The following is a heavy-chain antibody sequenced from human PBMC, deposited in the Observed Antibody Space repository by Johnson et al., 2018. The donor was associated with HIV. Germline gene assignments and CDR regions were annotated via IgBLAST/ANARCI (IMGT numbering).Heavy chain of an antibody. CDR2: ISYDGSNK. CDR3: VRRFYGSSAFDI. D-gene: IGHD3-22*01. CDR1: GFTFSSFG. J-gene: IGHJ3*02. V-gene: IGHV3-30*03. Sequence: VQLVESGGGLVQPGGSLRLSCAASGFTFSSFGMHWVRQAPGKGLEWVAVISYDGSNKYYTDSVRGRFTISRDKSKNTLFLQMNSLRAEDTAVYYCVRRFYGSSAFDIWGQGTLVTVSS.